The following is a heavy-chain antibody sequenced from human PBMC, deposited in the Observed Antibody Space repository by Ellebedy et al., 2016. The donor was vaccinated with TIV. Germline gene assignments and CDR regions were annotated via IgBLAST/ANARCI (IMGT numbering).Heavy chain of an antibody. D-gene: IGHD6-13*01. CDR3: ARDRGAAADPFFDY. CDR2: ISSSSSTI. V-gene: IGHV3-48*02. J-gene: IGHJ4*02. CDR1: GFTFSSSS. Sequence: GGSLRLSXAASGFTFSSSSMNWVRQAPGKGLEWVSYISSSSSTIYYADSVKGRFTISRDNAKNSLYLQMNSLRDEDTAVYYCARDRGAAADPFFDYWGQGTLVTVSS.